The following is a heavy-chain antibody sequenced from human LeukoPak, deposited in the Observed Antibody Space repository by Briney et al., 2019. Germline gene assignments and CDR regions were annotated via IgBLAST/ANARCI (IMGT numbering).Heavy chain of an antibody. J-gene: IGHJ4*02. V-gene: IGHV3-74*01. D-gene: IGHD3-10*01. Sequence: GGSLRLSCAPSGFTLSSYWMRCVREAPGKGLVWVSRIISAGRVTSYADSVKGRFTLSRDNANNTLYQQMNSLRAEDTAVYYCAREPYAHYYGSGSYYDYWGQGTLVTVSS. CDR2: IISAGRVT. CDR3: AREPYAHYYGSGSYYDY. CDR1: GFTLSSYW.